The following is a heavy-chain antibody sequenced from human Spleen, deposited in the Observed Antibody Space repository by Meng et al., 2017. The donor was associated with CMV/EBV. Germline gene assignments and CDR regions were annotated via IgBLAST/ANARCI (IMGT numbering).Heavy chain of an antibody. V-gene: IGHV3-23*03. CDR2: NYSGGNRI. D-gene: IGHD6-13*01. J-gene: IGHJ5*02. CDR1: GFTFISYA. Sequence: GGSLRLSCTASGFTFISYAMSWVRQAPGKGLEWVSVNYSGGNRIYYAASVEGRFTISRDNSKSTLYLQMNSLRAEDTALYYCTKMTASRNWFDPWGQGTLVTVSS. CDR3: TKMTASRNWFDP.